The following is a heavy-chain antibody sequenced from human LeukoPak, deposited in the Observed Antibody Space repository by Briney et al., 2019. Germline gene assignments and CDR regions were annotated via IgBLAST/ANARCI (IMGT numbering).Heavy chain of an antibody. CDR2: INHSGST. Sequence: SETLSLTCAVYGGSFSGYYWSWIRQPPGKGLEWTGEINHSGSTNYNPSLKSRVTISVDTSKNQFSLKLSSVTAADTAVYYCARGPRLRLGDPFDYWGQGTLVTVSS. CDR1: GGSFSGYY. J-gene: IGHJ4*02. D-gene: IGHD3-16*01. V-gene: IGHV4-34*01. CDR3: ARGPRLRLGDPFDY.